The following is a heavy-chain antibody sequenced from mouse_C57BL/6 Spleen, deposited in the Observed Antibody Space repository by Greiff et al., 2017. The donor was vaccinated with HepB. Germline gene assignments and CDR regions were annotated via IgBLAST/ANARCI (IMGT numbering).Heavy chain of an antibody. CDR1: GYTFTSYW. CDR3: ARGGYDYDDD. CDR2: IDPSDSYT. J-gene: IGHJ2*01. Sequence: QVQLQQPGAELVMPGASVKLSCKASGYTFTSYWMHWVKQRPGQGLEWIGEIDPSDSYTNYNQKFKGKSTLTVDKSSSTAYMQLSSLTSEDSAVYYCARGGYDYDDDWGQGTTLTVSS. V-gene: IGHV1-69*01. D-gene: IGHD2-4*01.